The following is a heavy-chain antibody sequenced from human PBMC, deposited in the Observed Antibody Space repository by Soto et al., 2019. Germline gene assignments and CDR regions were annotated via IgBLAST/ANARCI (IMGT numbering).Heavy chain of an antibody. CDR1: GFTVNNSI. Sequence: GGSLRLSCAGSGFTVNNSIMTWVRQAPGKGLERVSGINDNGEVIYYADSVKGRFTLSRDSAKNTMYLQMNSLTVDDTAVYYCAKGGLRRRLDPWGRGIQVTVSS. J-gene: IGHJ5*02. CDR3: AKGGLRRRLDP. CDR2: INDNGEVI. D-gene: IGHD6-25*01. V-gene: IGHV3-23*01.